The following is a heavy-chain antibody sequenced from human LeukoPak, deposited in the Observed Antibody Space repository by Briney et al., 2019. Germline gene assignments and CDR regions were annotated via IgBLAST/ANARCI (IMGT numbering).Heavy chain of an antibody. J-gene: IGHJ4*02. Sequence: PGGSLRLSCAASGFTFSSYAMHWVRQAPGKGLGWVAVISYDGSNKYYADSVKGRFTISRDNSKNTLYLQMNSLRAEDTAVYYCARGLLYYDSSGYYWFDYWGQGTLVTVSS. CDR1: GFTFSSYA. V-gene: IGHV3-30-3*01. D-gene: IGHD3-22*01. CDR3: ARGLLYYDSSGYYWFDY. CDR2: ISYDGSNK.